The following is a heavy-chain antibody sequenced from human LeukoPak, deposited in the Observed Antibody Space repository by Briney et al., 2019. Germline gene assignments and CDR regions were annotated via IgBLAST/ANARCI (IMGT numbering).Heavy chain of an antibody. D-gene: IGHD3-9*01. V-gene: IGHV3-30*14. CDR1: GFTFSSYA. CDR3: ARGKGGDILGHNGMDV. J-gene: IGHJ6*02. Sequence: GFLRLSCAASGFTFSSYAMHWVRQAPGKGLEWVAVISYDGSNKYYADSVKGRFTISRENAKNSLYLQMNSLRAGDTAVYYCARGKGGDILGHNGMDVWGQGTTVTVSS. CDR2: ISYDGSNK.